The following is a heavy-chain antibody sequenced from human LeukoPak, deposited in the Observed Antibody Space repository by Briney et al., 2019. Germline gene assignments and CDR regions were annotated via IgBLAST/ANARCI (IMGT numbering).Heavy chain of an antibody. V-gene: IGHV4-38-2*02. CDR1: GYSISSDYY. Sequence: SETLSLTCTVSGYSISSDYYWGWIRQPPGKGLEWIGSIYHSGNTYYNPSLKSRVTISVDTFKNQFSLKLSSVTAADTAVYYCARAELTYGSGSYYYGMDVWGQGTTVTVSS. J-gene: IGHJ6*02. CDR2: IYHSGNT. D-gene: IGHD3-10*01. CDR3: ARAELTYGSGSYYYGMDV.